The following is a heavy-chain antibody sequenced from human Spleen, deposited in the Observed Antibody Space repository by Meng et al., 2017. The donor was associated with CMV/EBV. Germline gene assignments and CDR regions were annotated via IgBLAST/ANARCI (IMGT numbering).Heavy chain of an antibody. CDR3: ARDSGEPRGISPYYGMDV. CDR1: GFTFSRYW. D-gene: IGHD3-10*01. Sequence: GGSLRLSCAASGFTFSRYWMSWVRQAPGKGLEWVANIKDDGSEKYYVDSVKGRFTISRDNAKNSLYLQMNSLRAEDTAVYYCARDSGEPRGISPYYGMDVWGQGTTVTVSS. CDR2: IKDDGSEK. J-gene: IGHJ6*02. V-gene: IGHV3-7*01.